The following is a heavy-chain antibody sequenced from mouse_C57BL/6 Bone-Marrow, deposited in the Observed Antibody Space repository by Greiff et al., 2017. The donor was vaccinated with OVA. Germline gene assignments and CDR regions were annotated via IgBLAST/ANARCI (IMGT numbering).Heavy chain of an antibody. CDR3: ARNLVYDGYPFAY. CDR2: INPYNGGT. D-gene: IGHD2-3*01. J-gene: IGHJ3*01. CDR1: GYTFTDYY. Sequence: VQLKESGPVLVKPGASVKMSCKASGYTFTDYYMNWVKQSHGKSLEWIGVINPYNGGTSYNQKFKGKATLTVDKSSSTAYMELNSLTSEDSAVYYCARNLVYDGYPFAYWGQGTLVTVSA. V-gene: IGHV1-19*01.